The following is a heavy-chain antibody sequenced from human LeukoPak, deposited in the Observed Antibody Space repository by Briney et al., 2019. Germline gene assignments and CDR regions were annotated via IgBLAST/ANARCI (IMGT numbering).Heavy chain of an antibody. V-gene: IGHV4-59*01. CDR3: ARTYSSGWYRLDY. J-gene: IGHJ4*02. CDR2: IYYSGST. CDR1: GGSISSYY. D-gene: IGHD6-19*01. Sequence: PSETLSLTCTVSGGSISSYYWSWIRQPPGKGLEWIGYIYYSGSTNYNPSLKSRVTISVDTSKNQFSLKLSSVTAADTAVYYCARTYSSGWYRLDYWGQGTLVTVSS.